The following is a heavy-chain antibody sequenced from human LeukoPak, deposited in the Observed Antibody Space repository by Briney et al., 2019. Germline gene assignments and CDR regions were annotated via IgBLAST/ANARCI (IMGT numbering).Heavy chain of an antibody. CDR1: GYTFTIYY. J-gene: IGHJ5*02. Sequence: RASVKVSCKASGYTFTIYYMHWVRQAPGQGLEWMGIINPSGGSTSYAQKFQGRVTMTRDTSTSTVYMELSSLRSEDTAVYYCARDSVGVVAAPWGQGTLVTVSS. D-gene: IGHD2-15*01. CDR3: ARDSVGVVAAP. CDR2: INPSGGST. V-gene: IGHV1-46*01.